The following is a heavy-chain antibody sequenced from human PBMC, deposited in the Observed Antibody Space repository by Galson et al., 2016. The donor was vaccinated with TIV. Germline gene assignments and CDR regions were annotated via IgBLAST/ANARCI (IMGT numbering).Heavy chain of an antibody. V-gene: IGHV3-30*04. CDR3: ARDPTDYPSYYYLYGMDV. CDR1: GFTFSGYA. CDR2: ISYDGGSK. J-gene: IGHJ6*02. Sequence: SLRLSCAASGFTFSGYALHWVRQAPGKGLEWVAVISYDGGSKYSADSVKGRFTISRDNSKNTVYLQMNSMRVEDTAVYYCARDPTDYPSYYYLYGMDVWGQGTTVTGS. D-gene: IGHD4-11*01.